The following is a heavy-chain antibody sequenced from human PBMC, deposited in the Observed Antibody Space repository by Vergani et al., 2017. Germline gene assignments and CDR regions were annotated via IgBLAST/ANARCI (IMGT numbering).Heavy chain of an antibody. D-gene: IGHD3-10*01. V-gene: IGHV4-34*01. CDR2: INHSGST. CDR3: ARGRRGGVVRGVMDDGMDV. CDR1: GGSFSGYY. Sequence: QVQLQQWGAGLLKPSETLSLTCAVYGGSFSGYYWSWIRQPPGKGLEWIGEINHSGSTNYNPSLKSRVTISVDTSKNQFSLKLSSVTAADTAVYYCARGRRGGVVRGVMDDGMDVWGQGTTVTVSS. J-gene: IGHJ6*02.